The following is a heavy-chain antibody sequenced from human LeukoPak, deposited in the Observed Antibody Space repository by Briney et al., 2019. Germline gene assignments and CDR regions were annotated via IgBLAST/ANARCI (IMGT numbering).Heavy chain of an antibody. J-gene: IGHJ4*02. CDR3: ARDHDSSGYLDY. Sequence: GASVTVSCTVSGYTLTELSMHWVRQAPGQGLEWMGIINPSGGSTSYAQKFQGRVTMTRDTSTSTVYMELSSLRSEDTAVYYCARDHDSSGYLDYWGQGALVTVSS. V-gene: IGHV1-46*01. CDR2: INPSGGST. D-gene: IGHD3-22*01. CDR1: GYTLTELS.